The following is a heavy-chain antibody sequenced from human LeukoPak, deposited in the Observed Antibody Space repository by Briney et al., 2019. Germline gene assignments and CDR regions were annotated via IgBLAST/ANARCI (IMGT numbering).Heavy chain of an antibody. CDR2: ISAYNGNT. D-gene: IGHD3-22*01. Sequence: ASVEVSCKASGYTFTSYGISWVRQAPGQGLEWMGWISAYNGNTNYAQKLQGRVTMTTDTSTSTAYMELRSLRSDDTAVYYCARDYTYYYDSSGYPFDYWGQGTLVTVSS. V-gene: IGHV1-18*01. J-gene: IGHJ4*02. CDR1: GYTFTSYG. CDR3: ARDYTYYYDSSGYPFDY.